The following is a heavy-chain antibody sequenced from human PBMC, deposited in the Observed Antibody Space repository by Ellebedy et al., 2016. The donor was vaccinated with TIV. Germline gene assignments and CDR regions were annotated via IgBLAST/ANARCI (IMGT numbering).Heavy chain of an antibody. Sequence: GGSLRLXXAASGFTFDDYAMHWVRQAPGKGLEWVSLISWDGGSTYYADSVKGRFTISRDNAKNSLYLQMNSLRDEDTAVYYCAREGWELLGFDYWGQGTLVTVSS. CDR1: GFTFDDYA. CDR3: AREGWELLGFDY. V-gene: IGHV3-43D*03. D-gene: IGHD1-26*01. CDR2: ISWDGGST. J-gene: IGHJ4*02.